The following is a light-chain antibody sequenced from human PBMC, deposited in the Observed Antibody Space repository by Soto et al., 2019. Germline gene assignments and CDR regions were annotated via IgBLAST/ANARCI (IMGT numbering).Light chain of an antibody. CDR1: GSDLGSYNL. V-gene: IGLV2-23*01. CDR3: WSYASSML. Sequence: QSALTQPASVSGSPGQSITISCTGTGSDLGSYNLVSWYQQHPGKAPKLMLYEGTNRPSGVSDRFSGSKSGNTASLTISGLESEDEDDYSCWSYASSMLFGGGTKVTVL. J-gene: IGLJ2*01. CDR2: EGT.